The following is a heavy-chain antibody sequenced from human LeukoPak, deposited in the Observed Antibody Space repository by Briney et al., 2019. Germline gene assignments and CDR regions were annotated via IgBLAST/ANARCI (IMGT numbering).Heavy chain of an antibody. CDR3: ASPSDYFDY. CDR2: ISSSGSTI. Sequence: GGSLRLSCAASGFTFSSYEMNWVRQAPGKGLKWVSYISSSGSTIYYADSVKGRFTISRDNAKNSLYLQMNSLRAEDTAVYYCASPSDYFDYWGQGTLVTVSS. D-gene: IGHD2-2*01. CDR1: GFTFSSYE. V-gene: IGHV3-48*03. J-gene: IGHJ4*02.